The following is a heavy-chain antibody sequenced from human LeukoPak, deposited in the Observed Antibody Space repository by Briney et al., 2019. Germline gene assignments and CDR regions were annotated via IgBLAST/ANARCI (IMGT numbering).Heavy chain of an antibody. CDR1: GFIFSNYA. CDR2: LGGLSESV. D-gene: IGHD5-24*01. V-gene: IGHV3-23*01. CDR3: ARRWLGAHYGMDV. J-gene: IGHJ6*02. Sequence: PGGSLRLSCAASGFIFSNYAMTWVRQAPGKGLEWVSILGGLSESVYYPDSVKGRFTVSRDNSKDTLYLEINSLRGEDTATYYCARRWLGAHYGMDVWGQGTTVTVSS.